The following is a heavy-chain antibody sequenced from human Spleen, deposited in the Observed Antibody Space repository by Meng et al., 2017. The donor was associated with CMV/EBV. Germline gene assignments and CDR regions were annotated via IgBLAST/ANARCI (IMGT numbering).Heavy chain of an antibody. D-gene: IGHD3-16*01. CDR2: IYYSGST. V-gene: IGHV4-39*07. CDR1: GGSISSSSYY. Sequence: QLQLQGAGPGLVKPSETLSLTCTVSGGSISSSSYYWGWIRQPPGKGLEWIGSIYYSGSTYYNPSLKSRVTISVDTSKNQFSLKLSSVTAADTAVYYCAREEGGWFDPWGQGTLVTVSS. J-gene: IGHJ5*02. CDR3: AREEGGWFDP.